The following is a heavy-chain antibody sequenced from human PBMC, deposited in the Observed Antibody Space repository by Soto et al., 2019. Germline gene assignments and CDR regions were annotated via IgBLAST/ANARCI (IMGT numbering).Heavy chain of an antibody. Sequence: EAQLVESGGGLLQPGGSLRVSCAVSGFTFSSYWMSWVRQAPGKGLEWVAKIKQDGSEKDYVDSVKGRFTISRDNAKNALYLHMNTLRAEDTAVYFCARGGRDAYDWFHPWGQGTRVTVSS. V-gene: IGHV3-7*01. J-gene: IGHJ5*02. D-gene: IGHD3-16*01. CDR3: ARGGRDAYDWFHP. CDR2: IKQDGSEK. CDR1: GFTFSSYW.